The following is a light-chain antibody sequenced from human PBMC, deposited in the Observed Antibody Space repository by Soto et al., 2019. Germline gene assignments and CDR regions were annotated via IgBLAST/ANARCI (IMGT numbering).Light chain of an antibody. CDR2: EAS. Sequence: DIQMTHSPSTLSASVGDRFSMTCRASQSVGSWLAWYQQKPGQAPNLLIYEASILLGGGPSRFSGSGSGTEFTLTISSLQPDDFASYYCQQYSDYPYTFGQGTKLEIK. CDR3: QQYSDYPYT. CDR1: QSVGSW. V-gene: IGKV1-5*03. J-gene: IGKJ2*01.